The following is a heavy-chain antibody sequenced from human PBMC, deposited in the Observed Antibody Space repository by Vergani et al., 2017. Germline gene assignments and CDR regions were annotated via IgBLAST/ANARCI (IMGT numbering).Heavy chain of an antibody. D-gene: IGHD4-17*01. V-gene: IGHV4-34*01. J-gene: IGHJ4*02. CDR1: GGSFSGYY. CDR2: INHSGST. Sequence: QVQLQQWGARLLKPSETLSLTCAVYGGSFSGYYWSWIRQPPGKGLEWIGEINHSGSTNYNPSLKSRVTISVDTSKNQFSLKLSSVTAADTAVYYCARDGDGGLDYWGQGTLVTVSS. CDR3: ARDGDGGLDY.